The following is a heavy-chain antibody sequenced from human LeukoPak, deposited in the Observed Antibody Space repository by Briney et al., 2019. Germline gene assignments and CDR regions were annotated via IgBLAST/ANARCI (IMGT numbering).Heavy chain of an antibody. D-gene: IGHD4-11*01. V-gene: IGHV4-59*02. CDR2: VYYSGSA. Sequence: SETLSLTCSVSGDSVTTYYWSWIRQPPGKGLEWLGYVYYSGSATYNPSLKSRVTISVDTSKNQFSLRLSSVTAADTAVYYCARDGSNWSNDYYHGVDVWGQGTTVTVS. CDR3: ARDGSNWSNDYYHGVDV. J-gene: IGHJ6*02. CDR1: GDSVTTYY.